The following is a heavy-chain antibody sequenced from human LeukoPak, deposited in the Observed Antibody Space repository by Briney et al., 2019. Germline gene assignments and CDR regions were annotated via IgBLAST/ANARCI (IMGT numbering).Heavy chain of an antibody. CDR1: GYTFSGYY. J-gene: IGHJ5*02. CDR3: ALIGDHAWFDP. V-gene: IGHV1-2*02. D-gene: IGHD3-10*01. CDR2: INPNSGGT. Sequence: GASVKVSCKASGYTFSGYYIFWVRRAPGQGLEWMGWINPNSGGTNYAPEFQGRLTMTRDTSTTTAYMELSTLRSDDTAVYYCALIGDHAWFDPWGQGTLVTVSS.